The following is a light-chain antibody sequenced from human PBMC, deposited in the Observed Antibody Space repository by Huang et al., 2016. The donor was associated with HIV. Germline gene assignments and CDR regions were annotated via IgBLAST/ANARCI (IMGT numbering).Light chain of an antibody. Sequence: IEMTQSPSSLSASVGDRVTITCRASQGIGSDLAWYQQKPGKVPNLLIFGATTLQTGVPPRFSGSGFGTDFTLTISSLQPEDVATYYCQKYNSALFTFGPGTKVDIK. CDR1: QGIGSD. CDR2: GAT. J-gene: IGKJ3*01. V-gene: IGKV1-27*01. CDR3: QKYNSALFT.